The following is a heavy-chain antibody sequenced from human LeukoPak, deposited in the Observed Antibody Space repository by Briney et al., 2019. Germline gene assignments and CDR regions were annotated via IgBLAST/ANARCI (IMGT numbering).Heavy chain of an antibody. J-gene: IGHJ6*03. CDR2: IYYSGST. D-gene: IGHD4-17*01. V-gene: IGHV4-59*01. Sequence: SETLSLTCTGSGCSISSYYWSWIPQPPGKGREGMGYIYYSGSTNYNPSLKSRVTISVDTSKNQFSLKRSYMHAADTAVYYCARMTYYGDYRYYYYYYIDVWGKGTTVTVSS. CDR1: GCSISSYY. CDR3: ARMTYYGDYRYYYYYYIDV.